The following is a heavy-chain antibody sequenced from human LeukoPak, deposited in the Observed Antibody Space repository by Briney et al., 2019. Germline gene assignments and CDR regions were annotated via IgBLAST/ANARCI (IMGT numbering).Heavy chain of an antibody. Sequence: AMTXVXQAXXXXLXWVSXISGSADATYYADSVKGRFTISRDNSRNTLYLQMNSLRAEDTAVYYCARDGNDYSNYGPLDYWGQGTLVTVSS. V-gene: IGHV3-23*01. D-gene: IGHD4-11*01. CDR2: ISGSADAT. CDR3: ARDGNDYSNYGPLDY. J-gene: IGHJ4*02. CDR1: A.